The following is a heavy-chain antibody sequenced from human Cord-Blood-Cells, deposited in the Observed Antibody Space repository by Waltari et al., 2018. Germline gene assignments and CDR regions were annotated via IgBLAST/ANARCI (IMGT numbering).Heavy chain of an antibody. J-gene: IGHJ4*02. V-gene: IGHV4-39*01. CDR3: ARLPWGDGYEGY. CDR1: GGSISSSSYY. Sequence: QLQLQESGPGLVKPSEPLSLTRTVPGGSISSSSYYWGWIRQPPGKGLEWIGSIYYSGSTYYNPSLKSRVTISVDTSKNQFSLKLSSVTAADTAVYYCARLPWGDGYEGYWGQGTLVTVSS. CDR2: IYYSGST. D-gene: IGHD5-12*01.